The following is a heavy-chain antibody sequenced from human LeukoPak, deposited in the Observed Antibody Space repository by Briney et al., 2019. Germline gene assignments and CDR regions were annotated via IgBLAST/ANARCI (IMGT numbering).Heavy chain of an antibody. J-gene: IGHJ4*02. CDR1: GYTFTHYT. CDR2: INAGNGNT. V-gene: IGHV1-3*01. Sequence: ASVKVSCKASGYTFTHYTMHWVRQAPGHRLEWMGWINAGNGNTKYSQKFQGRVTITRDTSASTAYMELSSLRSEDTAVYYCARGNQLFDYWGQGTLVTVSS. D-gene: IGHD2-2*01. CDR3: ARGNQLFDY.